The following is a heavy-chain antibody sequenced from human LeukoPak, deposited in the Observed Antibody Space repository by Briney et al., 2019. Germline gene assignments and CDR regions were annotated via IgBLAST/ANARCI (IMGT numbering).Heavy chain of an antibody. V-gene: IGHV4-39*01. Sequence: SETLSLTCTVSGGSISSSSYYWGWLRQPPGKGLEWIGSIYYSGSTYYNPSLKSRVTISVDTSKNQFSLKLSSGTAADTAVYYCARSGGGLYYDILTGWPTNGFDPWGQGTLVTVSS. CDR2: IYYSGST. J-gene: IGHJ5*02. CDR1: GGSISSSSYY. CDR3: ARSGGGLYYDILTGWPTNGFDP. D-gene: IGHD3-9*01.